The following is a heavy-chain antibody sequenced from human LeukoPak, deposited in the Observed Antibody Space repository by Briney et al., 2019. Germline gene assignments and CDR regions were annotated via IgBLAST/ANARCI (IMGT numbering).Heavy chain of an antibody. D-gene: IGHD6-13*01. CDR1: GYTFTSYA. CDR2: INAGNGNT. Sequence: ASVKVSCKASGYTFTSYAMHWVRQAPGQRREWMGWINAGNGNTKYSQKFQGRVTITRDTSASTAYMELSSLRSEDTAVYYCTRSGQQLVVDYWGQGTLVTVSS. J-gene: IGHJ4*02. CDR3: TRSGQQLVVDY. V-gene: IGHV1-3*01.